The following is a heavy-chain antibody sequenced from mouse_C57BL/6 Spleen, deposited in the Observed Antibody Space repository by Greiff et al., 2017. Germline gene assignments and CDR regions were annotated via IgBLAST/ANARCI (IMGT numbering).Heavy chain of an antibody. D-gene: IGHD1-1*01. V-gene: IGHV8-8*01. CDR3: ARSYYGSSYGNYAMDY. J-gene: IGHJ4*01. Sequence: QVTLKVSGPGILQPSQTLSLTCSFSGFSLSTFGMGVGWIRQPSGKGLEWLAHIWWDDDKYYNPALKSRLTISKDTSKNQVFLKIANVDTADTATYYCARSYYGSSYGNYAMDYWGQGTSVTVSS. CDR1: GFSLSTFGMG. CDR2: IWWDDDK.